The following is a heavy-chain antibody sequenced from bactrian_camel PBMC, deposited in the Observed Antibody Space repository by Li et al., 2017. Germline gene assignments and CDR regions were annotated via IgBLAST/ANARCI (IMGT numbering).Heavy chain of an antibody. D-gene: IGHD2*01. V-gene: IGHV3-2*01. CDR1: GFTYSSYY. CDR3: STGDEYSDSWPGFGH. Sequence: HVQLVESGGGLVQPGGSLRLSCAASGFTYSSYYMTWVRQAPGKGLEWVPRIQNSGANAYYADSVKGRFTSSRDNAENTIYLQMNSLKSEDTALYYCSTGDEYSDSWPGFGHWGQGTQVTVS. CDR2: IQNSGANA. J-gene: IGHJ4*01.